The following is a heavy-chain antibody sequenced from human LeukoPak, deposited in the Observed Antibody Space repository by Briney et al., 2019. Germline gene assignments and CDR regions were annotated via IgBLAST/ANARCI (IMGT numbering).Heavy chain of an antibody. CDR2: IYYSGST. J-gene: IGHJ4*02. Sequence: PSETLSLTCTVSGGSISSGGYYWSWIRQHPGKGLEWIGYIYYSGSTYYNPSLKSRVTISVDTSKNQFSLKLSSVTAADTAVYYCAKTFGGVEYFDYWGQGTQVTVSS. CDR3: AKTFGGVEYFDY. CDR1: GGSISSGGYY. D-gene: IGHD3-16*01. V-gene: IGHV4-31*03.